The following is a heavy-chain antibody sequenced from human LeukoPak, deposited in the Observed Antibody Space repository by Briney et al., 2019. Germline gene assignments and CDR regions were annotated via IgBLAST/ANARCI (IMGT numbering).Heavy chain of an antibody. CDR1: GYTFTSYG. J-gene: IGHJ4*02. Sequence: ASVKVSCKASGYTFTSYGISWVRQAPGQGLEWMGWISAYNGNTNYAQKLQGRVTMTTDTSTSTVYMELRSLRSDDTAVYYCARAQTTLLLDYWGQGTLVTVSS. D-gene: IGHD4-11*01. V-gene: IGHV1-18*01. CDR2: ISAYNGNT. CDR3: ARAQTTLLLDY.